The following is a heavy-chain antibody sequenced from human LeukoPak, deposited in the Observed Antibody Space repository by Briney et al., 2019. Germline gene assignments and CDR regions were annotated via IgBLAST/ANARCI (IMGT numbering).Heavy chain of an antibody. V-gene: IGHV3-23*01. J-gene: IGHJ6*02. Sequence: GGSLRLSCAASGFTFSSYAMSWVRQAPGKGLEWVSAISGSGGSTYYADSVKGRFTISRDNSKNTLYLQMNSLRAEDTAVYYCANRKTRPYGMDVWGQGTTVTVSS. D-gene: IGHD6-6*01. CDR1: GFTFSSYA. CDR2: ISGSGGST. CDR3: ANRKTRPYGMDV.